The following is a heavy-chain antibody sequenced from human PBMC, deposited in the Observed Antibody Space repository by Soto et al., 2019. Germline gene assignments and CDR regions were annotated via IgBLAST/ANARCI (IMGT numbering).Heavy chain of an antibody. Sequence: ASVKVSCKASGYTFTGYYMHWVRQAPGQGLEWMGWINPNSGGTNYAQKFQGWVTMTRDTSISTAYMELSRLRSDDTAVYYCARDALEGIAAAGYDYWGQGTLVTVSS. D-gene: IGHD6-13*01. CDR2: INPNSGGT. CDR1: GYTFTGYY. V-gene: IGHV1-2*04. J-gene: IGHJ4*02. CDR3: ARDALEGIAAAGYDY.